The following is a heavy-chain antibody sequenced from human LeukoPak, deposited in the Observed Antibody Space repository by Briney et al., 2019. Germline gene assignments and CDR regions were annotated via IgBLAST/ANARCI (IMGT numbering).Heavy chain of an antibody. D-gene: IGHD1-26*01. V-gene: IGHV3-23*01. J-gene: IGHJ4*02. Sequence: GGSLRLSCAASGFTFSKYWMHWVRQVPGKGLVWVSAISGSGGSTYYADSVKGRFTISRDNSKNTLYLQMNSLRAEDTAVYYCAKDRAKGANPPYFDYWGQGTLVTVSS. CDR1: GFTFSKYW. CDR2: ISGSGGST. CDR3: AKDRAKGANPPYFDY.